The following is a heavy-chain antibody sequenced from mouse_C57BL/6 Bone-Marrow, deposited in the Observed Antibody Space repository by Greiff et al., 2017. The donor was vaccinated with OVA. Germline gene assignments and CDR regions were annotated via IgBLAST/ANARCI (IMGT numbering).Heavy chain of an antibody. CDR3: ASSSRDWFAY. V-gene: IGHV7-3*01. CDR1: GFTFTDYY. J-gene: IGHJ3*01. CDR2: IRNKANGYTT. Sequence: EVNVVESGGGLVQPGGSLSLSCAASGFTFTDYYMSWVRQPPGKALEWLGFIRNKANGYTTEYSASVKGRFTISRDNSQSILYLQMNALRAEDSATYYCASSSRDWFAYWGQGTLVTVSA.